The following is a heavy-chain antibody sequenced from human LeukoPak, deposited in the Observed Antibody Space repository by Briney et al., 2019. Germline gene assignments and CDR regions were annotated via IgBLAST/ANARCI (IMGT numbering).Heavy chain of an antibody. D-gene: IGHD4-17*01. CDR1: GGSISSSNW. CDR2: IYHSGST. J-gene: IGHJ4*02. Sequence: PSETLSLTCAVSGGSISSSNWWTWVRQSPGKGLEWIGEIYHSGSTNYNPSLKSRITIPVDKSKNHFSLKLSSVTAADTAVYYCARVPTVTFFDYWGQGTLVTVSS. V-gene: IGHV4-4*02. CDR3: ARVPTVTFFDY.